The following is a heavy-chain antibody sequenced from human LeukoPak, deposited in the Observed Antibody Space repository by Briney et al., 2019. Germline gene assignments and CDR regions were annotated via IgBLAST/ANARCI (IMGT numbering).Heavy chain of an antibody. J-gene: IGHJ1*01. CDR1: GFTFSSYW. Sequence: GGSLRLSCAASGFTFSSYWMHWVRQAPGKGLVWVSDTNTDGSSTMYADSVKGRFTIARDNAKNTLYLQMNSLRAEDTAVYYCYGANAEHWGQGTLVTVSS. CDR3: YGANAEH. D-gene: IGHD4-23*01. CDR2: TNTDGSST. V-gene: IGHV3-74*03.